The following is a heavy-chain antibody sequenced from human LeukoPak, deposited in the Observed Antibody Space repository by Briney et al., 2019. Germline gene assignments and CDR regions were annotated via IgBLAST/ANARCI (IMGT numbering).Heavy chain of an antibody. J-gene: IGHJ6*03. D-gene: IGHD3-16*01. V-gene: IGHV3-74*01. CDR1: GFTFGSYW. Sequence: GGSLRLSCAASGFTFGSYWMHWVRQAPGKGLVWVSRINSDGSSTSYADSVKGRFTISRDNAKNTLYLQMNSLRAEDTAVYYCARRSWGYYMDVWGKGTTVTVSS. CDR3: ARRSWGYYMDV. CDR2: INSDGSST.